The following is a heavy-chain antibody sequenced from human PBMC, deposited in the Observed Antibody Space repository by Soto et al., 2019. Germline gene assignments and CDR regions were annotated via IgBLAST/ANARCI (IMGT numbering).Heavy chain of an antibody. CDR1: EFAFRHNY. J-gene: IGHJ6*01. Sequence: GGSLTLSCTVSEFAFRHNYLTWIRQARGTGLESLSSCSTRGSPGYYADAVKGRYNISTDNAKKSLYLHMDRLSAQDTGVYYCATGGIYY. V-gene: IGHV3-11*01. CDR3: ATGGIYY. CDR2: CSTRGSPG.